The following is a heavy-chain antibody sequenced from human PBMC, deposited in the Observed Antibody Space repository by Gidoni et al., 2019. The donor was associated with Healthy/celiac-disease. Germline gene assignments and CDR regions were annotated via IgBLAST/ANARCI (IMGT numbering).Heavy chain of an antibody. CDR1: GFTVSSYS. CDR2: IRSSSSYI. J-gene: IGHJ4*02. Sequence: EVQLVESGGGLLKPGGSLRLSCAASGFTVSSYSMNWVRQAPGKGLEWFSSIRSSSSYISYADSVKGRFTISRDNAKNSLYLQMNSLRAEDTAVYYCARTYYYDSSGYPPDYWGQGTLVTVSS. D-gene: IGHD3-22*01. CDR3: ARTYYYDSSGYPPDY. V-gene: IGHV3-21*01.